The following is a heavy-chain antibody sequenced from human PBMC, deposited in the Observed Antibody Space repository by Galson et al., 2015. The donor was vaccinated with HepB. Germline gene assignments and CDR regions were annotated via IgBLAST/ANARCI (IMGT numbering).Heavy chain of an antibody. D-gene: IGHD2-2*01. CDR1: GLSLTTNGMH. CDR3: AVSRPPGPSWRFDL. CDR2: IYWDDDT. Sequence: PALVKPPQTLTQTCTISGLSLTTNGMHVGWIRQPPGKALEWLAVIYWDDDTRYRPSLKSRLAITKDTSKKQVVFTMSNMDPIDTATYYCAVSRPPGPSWRFDLWGPGTLVTVSS. V-gene: IGHV2-5*08. J-gene: IGHJ5*02.